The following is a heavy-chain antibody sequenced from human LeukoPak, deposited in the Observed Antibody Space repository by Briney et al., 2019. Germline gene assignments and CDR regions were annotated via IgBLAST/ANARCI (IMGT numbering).Heavy chain of an antibody. CDR1: GFTFSSYW. CDR2: IKEDGSEK. J-gene: IGHJ4*02. CDR3: ARGRVYHFY. D-gene: IGHD2-8*01. V-gene: IGHV3-7*01. Sequence: PGGSLRLSCAASGFTFSSYWMNWVRQTPGKGLEWVANIKEDGSEKYYVDSVKGRFTISRDNAKNSLYLQMNSLRAEDTAVYYCARGRVYHFYWGQGTLVTVSS.